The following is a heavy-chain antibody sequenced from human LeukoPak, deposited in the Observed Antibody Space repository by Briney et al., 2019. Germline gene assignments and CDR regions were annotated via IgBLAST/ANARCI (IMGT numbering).Heavy chain of an antibody. D-gene: IGHD2-2*01. V-gene: IGHV3-11*05. CDR3: AKGPCSSTSCPLDY. CDR1: GFTFSDYY. Sequence: GGSLRLSCAASGFTFSDYYMSWIRQAPGKGLEWVSYISSSSSYTNYADSVKGRFTISRDNSKNTLYLQMNSLRAEDTAVYYCAKGPCSSTSCPLDYWGQGTLVTVSS. J-gene: IGHJ4*02. CDR2: ISSSSSYT.